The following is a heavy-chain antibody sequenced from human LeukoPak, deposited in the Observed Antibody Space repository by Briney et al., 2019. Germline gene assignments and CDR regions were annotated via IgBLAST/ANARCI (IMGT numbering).Heavy chain of an antibody. V-gene: IGHV3-21*01. D-gene: IGHD1-14*01. J-gene: IGHJ6*03. CDR2: ISTVSTYT. CDR3: TRDGNGYYYYNYMDV. CDR1: GFTLSSFW. Sequence: GGSLRLSCAASGFTLSSFWMTWVRQAPGKGLEWVASISTVSTYTFYGDSVKGRISISRDNRKNILYLQMSSLSAEDTAVYYCTRDGNGYYYYNYMDVWGKGTTVTVSS.